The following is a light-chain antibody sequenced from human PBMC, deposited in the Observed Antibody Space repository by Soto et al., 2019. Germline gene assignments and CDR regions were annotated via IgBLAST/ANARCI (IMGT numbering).Light chain of an antibody. CDR2: GAS. Sequence: EIVMTQSPATLSVSPGERATLSCRASQSVSSNLAWYQQKPGQAPRLLIYGASTRATGIPARFSGSGSGTEFTLTISSLQSEDFAVYYCHQYDNRGTFGQGTKVEIK. V-gene: IGKV3-15*01. CDR3: HQYDNRGT. CDR1: QSVSSN. J-gene: IGKJ1*01.